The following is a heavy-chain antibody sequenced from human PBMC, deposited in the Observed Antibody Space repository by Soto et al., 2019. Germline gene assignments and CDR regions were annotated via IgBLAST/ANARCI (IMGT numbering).Heavy chain of an antibody. J-gene: IGHJ5*02. CDR1: GGSISSNNYF. CDR2: VYYSGSA. CDR3: ARRHRAFDP. V-gene: IGHV4-39*01. Sequence: ETLSLTCTVSGGSISSNNYFWGWIRQPPGKGLEWIGSVYYSGSAYYNPSLQSRVTISVDTSKNQFSLKLSSVTDADTAVYHCARRHRAFDPWSQGTLVTVSS.